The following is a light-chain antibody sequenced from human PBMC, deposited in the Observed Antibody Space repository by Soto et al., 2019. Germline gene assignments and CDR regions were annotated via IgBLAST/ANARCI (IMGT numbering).Light chain of an antibody. CDR2: KAS. V-gene: IGKV1-5*03. Sequence: DIQMTQSPSTLSASVGDRVTITCRASQSISSYLAWYQQKPGKAPKVLIYKASSLKSGVPSRFSGSGSGTDFTLTISSLQPDDFATYYCQQYNNYPYTFGHGTKLEIK. CDR3: QQYNNYPYT. J-gene: IGKJ2*01. CDR1: QSISSY.